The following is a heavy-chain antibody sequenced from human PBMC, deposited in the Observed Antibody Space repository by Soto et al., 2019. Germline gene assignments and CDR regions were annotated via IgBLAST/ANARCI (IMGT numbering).Heavy chain of an antibody. J-gene: IGHJ4*02. D-gene: IGHD3-22*01. CDR3: ARQIYDSDTGPNFQYYFDS. CDR2: IDPSDSQT. V-gene: IGHV5-10-1*01. Sequence: GEPLKISCKGSGYSFTSYWIGWVRQMPGKGLEWMGRIDPSDSQTYYSPSFRGHVTISVTKSITTVFLQWSSLRASDTAMYYCARQIYDSDTGPNFQYYFDSWGQGTPVTVSS. CDR1: GYSFTSYW.